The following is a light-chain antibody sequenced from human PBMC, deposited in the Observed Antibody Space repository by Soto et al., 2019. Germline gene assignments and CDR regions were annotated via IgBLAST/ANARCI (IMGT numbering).Light chain of an antibody. CDR1: SSNVGSYKL. J-gene: IGLJ1*01. CDR3: CSSGGSPTYV. Sequence: SVLTQPASVSGSPGQSITISCTGTSSNVGSYKLVSWYQQHPGKAPKLMIFEVNKRPSGVSNRFSGSKSGNTASLTISGLKVEDVADYYCCSSGGSPTYVFGTGTKVTVL. V-gene: IGLV2-23*02. CDR2: EVN.